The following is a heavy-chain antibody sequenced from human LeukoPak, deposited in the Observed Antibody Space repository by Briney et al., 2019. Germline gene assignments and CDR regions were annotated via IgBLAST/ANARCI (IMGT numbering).Heavy chain of an antibody. D-gene: IGHD5-24*01. J-gene: IGHJ3*02. V-gene: IGHV4-39*01. Sequence: SETLSLTCTVSGGSISSSSYYWGWIRQPPGKGLEWIGSIYYSGSTYYNPSLKSRVTISVDTSKNQFSLKLSSVTAADTAVYYCARRRDGYIGAFDIWGQGTMVTVSS. CDR1: GGSISSSSYY. CDR2: IYYSGST. CDR3: ARRRDGYIGAFDI.